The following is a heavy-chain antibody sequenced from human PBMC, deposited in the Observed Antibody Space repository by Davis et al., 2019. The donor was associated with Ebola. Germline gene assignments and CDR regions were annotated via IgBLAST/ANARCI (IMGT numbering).Heavy chain of an antibody. Sequence: SETLSLTCSVSGGSVGSDYWSWIRQSPGKGLEWIAFISNGGRTIYNPSLRGRVTISIDTSKNQFSLEVRSVTAADTAVYYCARGGNWAVDYWGQGTLVTVSS. CDR1: GGSVGSDY. V-gene: IGHV4-59*02. J-gene: IGHJ4*02. CDR3: ARGGNWAVDY. CDR2: ISNGGRT. D-gene: IGHD1-1*01.